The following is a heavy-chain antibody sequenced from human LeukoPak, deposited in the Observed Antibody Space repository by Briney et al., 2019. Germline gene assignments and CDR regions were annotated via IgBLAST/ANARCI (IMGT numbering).Heavy chain of an antibody. CDR2: VNDSGGT. V-gene: IGHV4-34*01. J-gene: IGHJ4*02. CDR1: IDSFTNYY. CDR3: ARGGRDSDDY. D-gene: IGHD5-24*01. Sequence: PSETLSLTCAVYIDSFTNYYWNWIRQTPGKGLEWIGEVNDSGGTNINPSLRSRVILSVDTSKNQFSLKLSSVTAADTAVYYCARGGRDSDDYWGQGTLVTVSS.